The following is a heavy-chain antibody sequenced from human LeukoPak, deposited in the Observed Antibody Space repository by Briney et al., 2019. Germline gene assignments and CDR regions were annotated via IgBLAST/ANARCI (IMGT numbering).Heavy chain of an antibody. CDR2: IYYSGST. J-gene: IGHJ4*02. CDR1: GGSISSGGYY. V-gene: IGHV4-31*03. CDR3: ARDQVAGTLGY. Sequence: SETLSLTCTVSGGSISSGGYYWSWIRQHPGKGLEWIGYIYYSGSTYYDPSLKSRVTISVDTSKNQFSLKLSSVTAADTAVYYCARDQVAGTLGYWGQGTLVTVSS. D-gene: IGHD6-19*01.